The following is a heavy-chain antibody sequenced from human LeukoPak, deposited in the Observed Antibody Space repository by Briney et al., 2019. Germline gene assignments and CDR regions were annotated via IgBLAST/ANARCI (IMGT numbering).Heavy chain of an antibody. J-gene: IGHJ4*01. Sequence: ASVKVSCKASGGTFSSYAISWVRQAPGQGLEWMGWISAYNGNTNYAQKLQGRVTMTTDTSTSTAYMELRSLRSDDTAVYYCARVEKKRGGWYGDYWGXGTLVTVSS. CDR3: ARVEKKRGGWYGDY. CDR2: ISAYNGNT. D-gene: IGHD6-19*01. V-gene: IGHV1-18*01. CDR1: GGTFSSYA.